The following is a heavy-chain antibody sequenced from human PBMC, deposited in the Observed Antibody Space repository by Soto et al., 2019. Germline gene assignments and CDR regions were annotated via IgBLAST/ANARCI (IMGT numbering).Heavy chain of an antibody. CDR2: ISSSSTI. D-gene: IGHD3-9*01. V-gene: IGHV3-48*02. Sequence: GHLRLSDAATGFTFSSYSMNWVRQAPGKGLEWVSYISSSSTIYYADSVKGRFTISRDNAKNSLYLQMNSLRDEDTAVYYCARDIEALRYFDWVYSFDYWGQGTLVTVAS. J-gene: IGHJ4*02. CDR3: ARDIEALRYFDWVYSFDY. CDR1: GFTFSSYS.